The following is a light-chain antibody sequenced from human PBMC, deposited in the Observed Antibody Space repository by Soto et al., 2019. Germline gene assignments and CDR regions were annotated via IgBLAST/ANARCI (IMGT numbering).Light chain of an antibody. J-gene: IGKJ2*01. V-gene: IGKV3-20*01. CDR1: QSVSSTY. Sequence: EIVLTQSPGTLSLSPGERATLSCRASQSVSSTYLAWYQQKPGQAPRLLIYGASSRATGIPDRFSGSGSGTDFTLTISRLEPEDFAVYYCQQCCYSPPYTFGQGTKLEIK. CDR3: QQCCYSPPYT. CDR2: GAS.